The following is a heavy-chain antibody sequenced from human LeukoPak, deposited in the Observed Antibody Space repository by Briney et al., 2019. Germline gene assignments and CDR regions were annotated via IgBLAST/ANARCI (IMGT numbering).Heavy chain of an antibody. V-gene: IGHV3-21*01. CDR1: GFTFSTST. Sequence: GGSLRLSCAASGFTFSTSTMNWVRQAPGQGLEWVSSISSSNDYIYYADSVKGRFTISRDNAKNSLYLQRNSLRAEDTAVYYCVRIPNSARFANWFDPWGQGTLVTVSS. CDR3: VRIPNSARFANWFDP. J-gene: IGHJ5*02. D-gene: IGHD2/OR15-2a*01. CDR2: ISSSNDYI.